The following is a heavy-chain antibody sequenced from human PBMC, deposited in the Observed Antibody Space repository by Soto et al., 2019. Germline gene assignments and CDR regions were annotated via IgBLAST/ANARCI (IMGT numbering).Heavy chain of an antibody. Sequence: GGSLRLSCAASGFTFSSYGMHWVRQAPGKGLEWVAVIWYDGSNKYYADSVKGRFTISRDNSKNSLYLQMNSLRAEDTAVYYCARGADCTNGVCYYSPDAFDIWGQGTMVTVSS. CDR2: IWYDGSNK. CDR1: GFTFSSYG. J-gene: IGHJ3*02. V-gene: IGHV3-33*01. D-gene: IGHD2-8*01. CDR3: ARGADCTNGVCYYSPDAFDI.